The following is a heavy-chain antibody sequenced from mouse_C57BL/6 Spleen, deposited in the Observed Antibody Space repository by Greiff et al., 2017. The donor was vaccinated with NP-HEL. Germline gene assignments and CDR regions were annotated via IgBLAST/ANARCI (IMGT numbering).Heavy chain of an antibody. CDR2: ISYDGSN. D-gene: IGHD3-1*01. Sequence: EVKLMESGPGLVKPSQSLSLTCSVTGYSITSGYYWNWIRQFPGNKLEWMGYISYDGSNNYNPSLKNRISITRDTSKNQFFLKLNSVTTEDTATYYCAYGGLSMDYWGQGTSVTVSS. CDR3: AYGGLSMDY. J-gene: IGHJ4*01. CDR1: GYSITSGYY. V-gene: IGHV3-6*01.